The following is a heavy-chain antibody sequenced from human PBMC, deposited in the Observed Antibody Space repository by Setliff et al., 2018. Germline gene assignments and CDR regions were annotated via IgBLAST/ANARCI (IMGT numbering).Heavy chain of an antibody. CDR1: GGSISNYY. D-gene: IGHD3-10*01. Sequence: SETLSLTCTVSGGSISNYYWSWIRQSPGKGLEWIGYIYYSGSTNYNPSLKSRVTISVDTSKNQFSLNLRSVTAADTAVYYCARQPSSGSYYNPRPYYFDFWGQGTLVTVSS. J-gene: IGHJ4*02. CDR3: ARQPSSGSYYNPRPYYFDF. V-gene: IGHV4-59*01. CDR2: IYYSGST.